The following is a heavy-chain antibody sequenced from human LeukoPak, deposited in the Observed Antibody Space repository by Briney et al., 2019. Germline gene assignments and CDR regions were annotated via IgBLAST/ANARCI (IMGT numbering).Heavy chain of an antibody. CDR1: GGSISSGSYY. D-gene: IGHD4-17*01. V-gene: IGHV4-61*02. Sequence: PSQTLSLTCTVSGGSISSGSYYWSWIRQPAGKGLEWIGRIYTSGSTHYNPSLKSRVTISVDTSKNQFSLKLSSVTAADTAVYYCARAGYYRQGWNAFDIWGQGTMVTVSS. CDR3: ARAGYYRQGWNAFDI. J-gene: IGHJ3*02. CDR2: IYTSGST.